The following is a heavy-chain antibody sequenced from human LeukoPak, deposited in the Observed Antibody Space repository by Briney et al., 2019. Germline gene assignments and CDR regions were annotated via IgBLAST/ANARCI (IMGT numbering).Heavy chain of an antibody. CDR2: IYHSGRT. CDR1: GYSISSGYY. CDR3: ARGQSGTAGDWFDP. D-gene: IGHD3-10*01. V-gene: IGHV4-38-2*02. Sequence: SETLSLTCTVSGYSISSGYYWGWIRQPPGKGLEWIGSIYHSGRTFYNPSLKSRVTISVDTSKNQFSLKLSSVTAADTAVYYCARGQSGTAGDWFDPWGQGTLVTVSS. J-gene: IGHJ5*02.